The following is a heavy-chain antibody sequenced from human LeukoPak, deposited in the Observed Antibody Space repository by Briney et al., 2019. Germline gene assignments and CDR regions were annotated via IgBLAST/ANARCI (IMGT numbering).Heavy chain of an antibody. Sequence: ASVKVSCKASGYTFTSYYMHWVRQAPGQGLEWMGWINPNSGGTNYAQKFQGRVTMTRDTSISTAYMELSRLRSDDTAVYYCARAANLIDITKDYWGQGTLVTVSS. V-gene: IGHV1-2*02. CDR3: ARAANLIDITKDY. CDR1: GYTFTSYY. CDR2: INPNSGGT. J-gene: IGHJ4*02. D-gene: IGHD3-10*01.